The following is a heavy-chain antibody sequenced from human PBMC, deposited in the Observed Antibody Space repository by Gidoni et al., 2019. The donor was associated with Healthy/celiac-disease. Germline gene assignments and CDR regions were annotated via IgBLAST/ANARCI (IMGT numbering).Heavy chain of an antibody. CDR2: ISYDGSNK. J-gene: IGHJ4*02. Sequence: QVQLVESGGGVVHPGRSLRLSCAASGFTFSRYAMHWFRQAPGKGLDWVAVISYDGSNKYYADSVKGRFTISRDNSKNTLYLQMNSLRAEDTAVYYCARDGMGGYCSSTSCYGYYFDYWGQGTLVTVSS. D-gene: IGHD2-2*01. CDR1: GFTFSRYA. V-gene: IGHV3-30*04. CDR3: ARDGMGGYCSSTSCYGYYFDY.